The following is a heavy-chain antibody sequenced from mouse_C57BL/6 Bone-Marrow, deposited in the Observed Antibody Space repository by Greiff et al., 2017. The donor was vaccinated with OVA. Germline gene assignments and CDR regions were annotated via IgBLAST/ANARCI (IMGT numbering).Heavy chain of an antibody. Sequence: EVMLMESGGGLVQSGRSLRLSCATSGFTFSDFYMEWVRQAPGKGLEWIAASRNKANDYTTEYSASVKGRFIVSRDTSQSILYLQMNALRAEDTAIYYCARDAAGSSPSYWYFDVWGTGTTVTVSS. V-gene: IGHV7-1*01. J-gene: IGHJ1*03. CDR1: GFTFSDFY. CDR3: ARDAAGSSPSYWYFDV. D-gene: IGHD1-1*01. CDR2: SRNKANDYTT.